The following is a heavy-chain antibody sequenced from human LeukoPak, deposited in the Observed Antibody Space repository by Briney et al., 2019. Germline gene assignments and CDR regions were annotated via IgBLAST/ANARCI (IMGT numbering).Heavy chain of an antibody. CDR1: GFTFSSYG. V-gene: IGHV3-30*18. CDR2: ISYDGSNK. D-gene: IGHD3-3*01. Sequence: GGSLRLSCAASGFTFSSYGMHWVRQAPGKGLEWVAVISYDGSNKYYADSVKGRFTISRDNSKNTLYLQMNSLIAEDTAVYYCAKGLKYYDFWSGKQTMDVWGQGTTVTVSS. J-gene: IGHJ6*02. CDR3: AKGLKYYDFWSGKQTMDV.